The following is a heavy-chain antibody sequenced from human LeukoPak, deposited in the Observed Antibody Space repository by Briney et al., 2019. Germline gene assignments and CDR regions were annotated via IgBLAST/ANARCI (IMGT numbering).Heavy chain of an antibody. V-gene: IGHV3-48*01. Sequence: GGSLRLSCAASGFIFSSYVMTWVRQAPGKGLESVSYISSSGSTILYADSVKGRFTISRDNAKNSLYLQMNSLRGEDTAVYYCARVWSGYSNSDYWGQGTLVTVSS. CDR2: ISSSGSTI. D-gene: IGHD3-3*01. CDR1: GFIFSSYV. J-gene: IGHJ4*02. CDR3: ARVWSGYSNSDY.